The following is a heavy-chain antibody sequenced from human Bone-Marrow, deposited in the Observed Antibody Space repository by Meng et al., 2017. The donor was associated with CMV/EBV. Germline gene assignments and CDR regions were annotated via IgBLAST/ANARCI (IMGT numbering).Heavy chain of an antibody. V-gene: IGHV4-61*01. CDR1: GGSVSSGSYY. D-gene: IGHD3-10*01. CDR3: ARETGTFGWTRPVRGIDY. CDR2: IYYSGST. Sequence: SETLSLTCTVSGGSVSSGSYYWSWIRQPPGKGLEWIGYIYYSGSTNYNPSLKSRVTISVDTSKNQFSLKLSSVTAADTAVYYCARETGTFGWTRPVRGIDYWGQGTLVTVSS. J-gene: IGHJ4*02.